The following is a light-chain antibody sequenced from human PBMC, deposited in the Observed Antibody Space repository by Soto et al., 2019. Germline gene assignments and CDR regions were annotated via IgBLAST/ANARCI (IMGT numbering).Light chain of an antibody. CDR3: QQHGSSTPIT. V-gene: IGKV3-20*01. Sequence: QSVSSSYLAWYQQKPGQAPRLLIYGASSRATGIPDRFSGSGSGTYFTRLRSRHDCGASPPYSWQQHGSSTPITFSGGTRLEIK. CDR2: GAS. J-gene: IGKJ5*01. CDR1: QSVSSSY.